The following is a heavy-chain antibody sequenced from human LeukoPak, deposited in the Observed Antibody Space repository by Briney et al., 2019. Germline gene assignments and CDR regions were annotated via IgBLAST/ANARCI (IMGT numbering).Heavy chain of an antibody. CDR1: GFTFSSYS. CDR2: ISSSSSYI. D-gene: IGHD3-10*01. Sequence: GGSLRLSCAASGFTFSSYSINWVRQAPGKGLEWVSSISSSSSYIYYADSVKGRFTISRDNAKNSLYLQMNSLRAEDTAVYYCARSAKYGPGSNWFDPWGQGTLVTVSS. J-gene: IGHJ5*02. V-gene: IGHV3-21*01. CDR3: ARSAKYGPGSNWFDP.